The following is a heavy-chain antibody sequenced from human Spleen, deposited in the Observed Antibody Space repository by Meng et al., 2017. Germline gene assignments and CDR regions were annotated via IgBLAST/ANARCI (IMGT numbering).Heavy chain of an antibody. CDR2: INHGGIT. V-gene: IGHV4-34*01. Sequence: QLHLQQWGAGLLNPSETLSLTCAVYGGSFSGYYWSWIRQPPGKGLEWIGEINHGGITNYNPSLKSRITISVDTSQKQFSPKLTSVTAADTAVYYCARGPFRGVMMSWGQGTLVTVSS. CDR3: ARGPFRGVMMS. CDR1: GGSFSGYY. J-gene: IGHJ5*02. D-gene: IGHD3-10*01.